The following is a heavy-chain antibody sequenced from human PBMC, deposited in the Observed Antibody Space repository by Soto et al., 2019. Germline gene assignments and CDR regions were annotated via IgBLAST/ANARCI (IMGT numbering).Heavy chain of an antibody. CDR2: ISGSGGST. CDR3: AKDAGLYYYDSSGLYDY. J-gene: IGHJ4*02. CDR1: GFTFSSYA. V-gene: IGHV3-23*01. Sequence: EVQLLESGGGLVQPGGSLRLSCAASGFTFSSYAMSWVRQAPGKGLEWVSAISGSGGSTYYADSVKGRFTISRDNSKNTLYLQMNSLRAEDTVVYYCAKDAGLYYYDSSGLYDYWGQGTLVTVSS. D-gene: IGHD3-22*01.